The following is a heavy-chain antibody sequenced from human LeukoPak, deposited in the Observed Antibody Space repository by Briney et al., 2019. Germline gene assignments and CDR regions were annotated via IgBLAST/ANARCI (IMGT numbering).Heavy chain of an antibody. Sequence: SVKVSCKASGGTFSSYAISWVRQAPGQGLEWMGRIIPIFGTVNYAQKFQGRVTITTDESTSTAYMELSSLRSEDTAVYYCARDPLSSVGATIGHFQHWGQGTLVTVSS. V-gene: IGHV1-69*05. CDR2: IIPIFGTV. J-gene: IGHJ1*01. D-gene: IGHD1-26*01. CDR3: ARDPLSSVGATIGHFQH. CDR1: GGTFSSYA.